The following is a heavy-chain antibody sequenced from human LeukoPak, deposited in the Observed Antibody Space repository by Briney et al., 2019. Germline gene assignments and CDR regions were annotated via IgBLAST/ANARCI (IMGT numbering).Heavy chain of an antibody. J-gene: IGHJ4*02. Sequence: LSLTCTVSGYSISSGYYWGWIRQPPGKGLEWVGFIRSKAYGGTTEYAASVKGRFTISRDDSKSIAYLQMNSLKTEDTAVYYCTRSRWSGNYYFDYWGQGTLVTVSS. V-gene: IGHV3-49*03. CDR1: GYSISSGYY. D-gene: IGHD2-15*01. CDR3: TRSRWSGNYYFDY. CDR2: IRSKAYGGTT.